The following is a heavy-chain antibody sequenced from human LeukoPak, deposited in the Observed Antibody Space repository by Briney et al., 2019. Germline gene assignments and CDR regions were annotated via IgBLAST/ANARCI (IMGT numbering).Heavy chain of an antibody. CDR2: IFYSGNP. D-gene: IGHD3-22*01. V-gene: IGHV4-39*07. CDR1: GGSISSSGSY. Sequence: PSETLSLTCTVSGGSISSSGSYWGWIRQPPRKRMEWLGSIFYSGNPYYPPSLKSRVTLSLDTSKNQFSLKLRSVTAADTAIYYCARFVDDSSGYSDYWGQGALVTVSS. J-gene: IGHJ4*02. CDR3: ARFVDDSSGYSDY.